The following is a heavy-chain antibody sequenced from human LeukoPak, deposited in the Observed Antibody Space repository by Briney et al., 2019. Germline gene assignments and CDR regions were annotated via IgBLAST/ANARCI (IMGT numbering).Heavy chain of an antibody. CDR1: GFTLSINY. CDR3: ASRDSSGYYAPGALDL. V-gene: IGHV3-66*02. CDR2: TYSGGSS. J-gene: IGHJ3*01. Sequence: PGGSLRLSCAGSGFTLSINYVSWIRQAPGKGLEWLSVTYSGGSSFYGDSVKGRITVSRDDSKNMMYLQMNNVTAEDTAVYYCASRDSSGYYAPGALDLWGQGTLVTVSS. D-gene: IGHD3-22*01.